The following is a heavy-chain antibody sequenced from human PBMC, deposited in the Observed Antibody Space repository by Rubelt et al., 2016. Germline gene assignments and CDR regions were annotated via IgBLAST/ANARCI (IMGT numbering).Heavy chain of an antibody. CDR3: ARGFDITAFDY. Sequence: QVQLQQWGAGLLKPSETLSLTCAVYGGSFSGYYWSWIRQPPGKGLEWIGSIYYSGSTYYNPSLKSRVTLSGDTSKNQFSLKLSSVTAADTAVYSCARGFDITAFDYWGQGTLVTVSS. V-gene: IGHV4-34*01. D-gene: IGHD3-10*01. J-gene: IGHJ4*02. CDR1: GGSFSGYY. CDR2: IYYSGST.